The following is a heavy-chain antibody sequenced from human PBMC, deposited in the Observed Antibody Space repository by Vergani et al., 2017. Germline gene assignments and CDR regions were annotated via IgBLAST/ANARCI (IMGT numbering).Heavy chain of an antibody. J-gene: IGHJ4*02. V-gene: IGHV4-34*01. CDR2: SNHSGST. CDR1: GGSCSGYY. Sequence: QVQLQQWGAGLLKPSETLSLTCAVYGGSCSGYYWSWIRQPPGKGLEWIGESNHSGSTNYNTSLNSRVTISVDTSKNQFSLKLRSVTAADTAVYYCAIGNDSVKYSSSYFDYWGQGTLVTVSS. CDR3: AIGNDSVKYSSSYFDY. D-gene: IGHD6-6*01.